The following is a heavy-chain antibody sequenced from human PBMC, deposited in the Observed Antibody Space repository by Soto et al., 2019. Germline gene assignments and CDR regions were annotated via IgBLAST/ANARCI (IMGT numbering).Heavy chain of an antibody. Sequence: QVQLQQRGAGLLKPSETLSLTCTVSGGSFSGYIWTWIRQPPGKGLEWVGEITQSGRTNYSPSLKSRLSISLDTSKTQFFLDLNSLTAAHTAVYYFARGQGLIGVSRYFPPWGQGSPVTVSS. D-gene: IGHD3-10*01. CDR1: GGSFSGYI. CDR2: ITQSGRT. CDR3: ARGQGLIGVSRYFPP. V-gene: IGHV4-34*01. J-gene: IGHJ5*02.